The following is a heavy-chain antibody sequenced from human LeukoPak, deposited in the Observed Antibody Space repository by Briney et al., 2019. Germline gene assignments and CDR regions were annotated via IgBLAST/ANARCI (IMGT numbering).Heavy chain of an antibody. CDR3: ARLGLGDGYIYYFDY. D-gene: IGHD5-24*01. J-gene: IGHJ4*02. CDR2: IYPGDSDT. Sequence: GESLKISCKGSGYSFTSYWIGWVRQMPGKGLEWMGIIYPGDSDTRYSLSFQGQVTISADKSISTAYLQWSSLKASDTAMYYCARLGLGDGYIYYFDYWGQGTLVTVSS. CDR1: GYSFTSYW. V-gene: IGHV5-51*01.